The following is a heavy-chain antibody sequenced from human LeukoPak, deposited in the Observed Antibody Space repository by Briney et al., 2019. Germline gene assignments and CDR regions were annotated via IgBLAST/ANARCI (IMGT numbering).Heavy chain of an antibody. CDR1: GFTFSNYA. CDR2: IWYDGSNK. J-gene: IGHJ4*02. CDR3: ARDHSSGWYSDYFDY. V-gene: IGHV3-33*08. D-gene: IGHD6-19*01. Sequence: GGSLRLSCAASGFTFSNYAMSRVRQAPGKGLEWVAVIWYDGSNKYYADSVKGRFTISRDNSKNTLYLQMNSLRAEDTAVYYCARDHSSGWYSDYFDYWGQGTLVTVSS.